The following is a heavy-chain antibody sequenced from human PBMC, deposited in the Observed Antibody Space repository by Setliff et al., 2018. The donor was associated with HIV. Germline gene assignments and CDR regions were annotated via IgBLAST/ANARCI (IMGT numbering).Heavy chain of an antibody. V-gene: IGHV4-4*08. CDR1: GGSMSTYY. D-gene: IGHD2-21*02. J-gene: IGHJ5*02. CDR3: ARGEFYCGTDCLEFSWFDP. CDR2: IYTSGST. Sequence: SETLSLTCTVSGGSMSTYYWSWIRQPPGKGLEWIGYIYTSGSTNYNPSLRSRVTISVDTSKNHFSLRLSSVTAADTAVYYCARGEFYCGTDCLEFSWFDPWGQGTLVTVSS.